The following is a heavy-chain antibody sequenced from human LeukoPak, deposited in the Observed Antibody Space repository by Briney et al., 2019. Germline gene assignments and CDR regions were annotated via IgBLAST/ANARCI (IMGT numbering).Heavy chain of an antibody. J-gene: IGHJ4*02. V-gene: IGHV4-39*01. D-gene: IGHD3-9*01. CDR2: IYYSGST. CDR1: GGSISSSSYY. Sequence: SETLSLTCTVSGGSISSSSYYWGWIRQPPGKGLEWIGSIYYSGSTYYNPSLKSRVTISVDTSKNQFSLKLSSVTAADTAVYYCARYILTGYYYFDYWGQGTLVSVSS. CDR3: ARYILTGYYYFDY.